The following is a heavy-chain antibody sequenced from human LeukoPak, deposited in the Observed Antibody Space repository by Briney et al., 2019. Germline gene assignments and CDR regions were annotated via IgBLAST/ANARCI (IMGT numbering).Heavy chain of an antibody. CDR2: ISGSGGST. CDR3: AKSDDYSNPPFDY. V-gene: IGHV3-23*01. D-gene: IGHD4-11*01. J-gene: IGHJ4*02. Sequence: GGSLRLSCAASGFTFSSYAMSWVRQAPGKGLEWVSAISGSGGSTYYADSVKGRFTIPRDNSKNTLYLKMNSLRAEDTAVYYCAKSDDYSNPPFDYWGQGTLVTVSS. CDR1: GFTFSSYA.